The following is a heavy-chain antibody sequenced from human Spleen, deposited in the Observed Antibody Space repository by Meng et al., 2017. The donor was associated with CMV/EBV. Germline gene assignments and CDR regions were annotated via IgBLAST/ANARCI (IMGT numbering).Heavy chain of an antibody. CDR2: INPSGGNT. V-gene: IGHV1-46*01. Sequence: ASVKVSCKASGYTFTSYYMHWVRQAPGQGLEWMGIINPSGGNTRYAQKFQGRVTMTRDTSTSTVYMELSSLRSEDTAVYYCARDRVPAAAQAEFDAFDIWGQGTMVTVSS. J-gene: IGHJ3*02. CDR1: GYTFTSYY. D-gene: IGHD6-13*01. CDR3: ARDRVPAAAQAEFDAFDI.